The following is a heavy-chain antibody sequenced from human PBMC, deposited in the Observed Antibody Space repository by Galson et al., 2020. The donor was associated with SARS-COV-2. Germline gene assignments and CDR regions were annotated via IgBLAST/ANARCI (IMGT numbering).Heavy chain of an antibody. V-gene: IGHV4-61*01. J-gene: IGHJ5*02. CDR2: IYYSGST. Sequence: SETLSLTCTVSGGSVSSGSYYWSWIRQPPGKGLEWIGYIYYSGSTNYNPSLKSRVTISVDTSKNQFSLKLSSVTAADTAVYYCARVRGFWSGYYTGIAWFDPWGQGTLVTVSS. CDR1: GGSVSSGSYY. CDR3: ARVRGFWSGYYTGIAWFDP. D-gene: IGHD3-3*01.